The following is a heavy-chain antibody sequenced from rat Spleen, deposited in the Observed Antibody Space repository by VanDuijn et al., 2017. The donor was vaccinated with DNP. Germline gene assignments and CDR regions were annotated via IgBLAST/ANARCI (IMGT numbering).Heavy chain of an antibody. Sequence: EVQLVESGGGLVQPGRSLKLSCTASGFTFSDYNMAWIRQVPGKGLEWVASITTSGDSTYSPDSVKGRFTISRDNAKNTLYLQMNSLRSADMATYYCARWNSGFYAMDAWGQGTSVTVSS. J-gene: IGHJ4*01. CDR2: ITTSGDST. CDR3: ARWNSGFYAMDA. D-gene: IGHD4-4*01. CDR1: GFTFSDYN. V-gene: IGHV5-25*01.